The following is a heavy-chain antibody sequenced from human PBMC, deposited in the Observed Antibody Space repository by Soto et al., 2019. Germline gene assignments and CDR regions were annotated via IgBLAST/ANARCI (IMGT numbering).Heavy chain of an antibody. Sequence: SQTLSLTCAISGDSVSSNSAAWNWIRQSPSRGLEWLGRTYYRSKWYNDYAVSVKSRITINPDTSKNQFSLQLNSVTPEDTAVYYCAREAWELRHNYYYYRMNVWGQGTTVTVSS. D-gene: IGHD1-26*01. CDR2: TYYRSKWYN. CDR3: AREAWELRHNYYYYRMNV. V-gene: IGHV6-1*01. CDR1: GDSVSSNSAA. J-gene: IGHJ6*02.